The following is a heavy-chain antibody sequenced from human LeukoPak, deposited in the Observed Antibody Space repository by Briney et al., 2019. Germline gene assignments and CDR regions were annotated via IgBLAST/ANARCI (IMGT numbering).Heavy chain of an antibody. CDR2: IYYSGNT. J-gene: IGHJ5*02. CDR3: ARVMAARREDLNWFDP. V-gene: IGHV4-39*07. Sequence: TSETLSLTCTVSGGSISSSGSYWGWIRQPPGKGLEWIGSIYYSGNTYNPSLKSRVTISVDTSKNQCSLNLTSVNAADTAVYYCARVMAARREDLNWFDPWGQGTLVTVSS. D-gene: IGHD6-6*01. CDR1: GGSISSSGSY.